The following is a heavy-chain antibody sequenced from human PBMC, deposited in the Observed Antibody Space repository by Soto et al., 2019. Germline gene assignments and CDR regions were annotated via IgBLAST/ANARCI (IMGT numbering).Heavy chain of an antibody. D-gene: IGHD6-13*01. CDR3: ATPSWQQLVLIPGRSGFDY. V-gene: IGHV1-24*01. Sequence: ASVKVSCKVSGYTLTELSMHWVRQAPGKGLEWMGGFDPEDGETIYAQKFQGRVTMTEDTSTDTAYMALSSLRSEDTAVNYCATPSWQQLVLIPGRSGFDYWGQGTLVTVSS. J-gene: IGHJ4*02. CDR1: GYTLTELS. CDR2: FDPEDGET.